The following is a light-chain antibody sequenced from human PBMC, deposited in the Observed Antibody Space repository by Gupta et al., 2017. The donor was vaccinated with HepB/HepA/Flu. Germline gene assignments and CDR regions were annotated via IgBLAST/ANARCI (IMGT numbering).Light chain of an antibody. V-gene: IGLV1-47*01. CDR1: SSNIGSNY. CDR2: RNN. CDR3: AAWDDSLSGPEGV. J-gene: IGLJ2*01. Sequence: QSVLTQPPSASGTPGQRVTISCSGRSSNIGSNYVYWYQQLPGTAPKLLIYRNNQRPSGVPDRFSGSKSGTSASLAISGLRSEDEADYYCAAWDDSLSGPEGVFGGGTKLTVL.